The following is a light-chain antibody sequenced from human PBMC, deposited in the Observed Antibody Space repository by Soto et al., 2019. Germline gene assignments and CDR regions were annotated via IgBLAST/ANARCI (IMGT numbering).Light chain of an antibody. CDR3: QQRNVWPPIT. Sequence: VLTQSPATLSLSPGARATLSCRASQSIHTSLAWYQQKSGKPPRLVIYDSTLRANGVPDRFGGSRSGTEFTLTINSLEPEDFAVYYCQQRNVWPPITFGQGTRLEI. J-gene: IGKJ5*01. CDR2: DST. CDR1: QSIHTS. V-gene: IGKV3-11*01.